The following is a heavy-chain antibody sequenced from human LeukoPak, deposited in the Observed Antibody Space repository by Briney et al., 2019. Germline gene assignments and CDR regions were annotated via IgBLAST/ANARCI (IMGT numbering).Heavy chain of an antibody. J-gene: IGHJ4*02. CDR1: GGSISSSSYY. CDR3: ASSGHIVVVVAATHFDY. V-gene: IGHV4-39*07. CDR2: IYYSGST. Sequence: SETLSLTCTVSGGSISSSSYYWGWIRQPPGKGLEWIGSIYYSGSTYYNPSLKSRVTISVDTSKNQFSLKLSSVTAADTAVYYCASSGHIVVVVAATHFDYWGQGTLVTVSS. D-gene: IGHD2-15*01.